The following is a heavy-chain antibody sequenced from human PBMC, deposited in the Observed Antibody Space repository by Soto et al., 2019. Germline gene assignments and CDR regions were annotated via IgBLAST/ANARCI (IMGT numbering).Heavy chain of an antibody. Sequence: ASVKVSCKASGYTFTSYYMHWVRQAPGQGLEWMGIINPSGGSTSYAQKFQGRVTMTGDTSTSTVYMELSSLRSEDTAVYYCATVPAYYYDSSGKALRNYFDYWGQGTLVTVSS. D-gene: IGHD3-22*01. CDR1: GYTFTSYY. J-gene: IGHJ4*02. CDR3: ATVPAYYYDSSGKALRNYFDY. V-gene: IGHV1-46*01. CDR2: INPSGGST.